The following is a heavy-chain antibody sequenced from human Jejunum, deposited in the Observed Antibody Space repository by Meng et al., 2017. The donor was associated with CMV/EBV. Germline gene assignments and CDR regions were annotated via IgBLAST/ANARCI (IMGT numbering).Heavy chain of an antibody. Sequence: CTVAGATVNSRDFYWSWIRQPPGGGLEWIGYVDYTGGANYNSSLESRVVISVDISKNQISLELHTVTAADTAVYFCARDSLSGGSNFWGQGTLVTVSS. CDR2: VDYTGGA. V-gene: IGHV4-61*08. CDR1: GATVNSRDFY. D-gene: IGHD3-16*01. J-gene: IGHJ4*02. CDR3: ARDSLSGGSNF.